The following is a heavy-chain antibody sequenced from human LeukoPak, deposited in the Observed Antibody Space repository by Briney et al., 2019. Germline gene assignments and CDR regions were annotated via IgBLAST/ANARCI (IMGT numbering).Heavy chain of an antibody. CDR1: GGSISSYY. Sequence: SETLSLTCTVSGGSISSYYWSWIRQPAGKGLEWIGRIYTSGSTNYNPSLKSRVTMSVDTSKNQFSLKLSSVTAADTAVYYCARDQRLAATPDRGYYYMDVWGKGTTVTVSS. D-gene: IGHD2-15*01. CDR2: IYTSGST. J-gene: IGHJ6*03. V-gene: IGHV4-4*07. CDR3: ARDQRLAATPDRGYYYMDV.